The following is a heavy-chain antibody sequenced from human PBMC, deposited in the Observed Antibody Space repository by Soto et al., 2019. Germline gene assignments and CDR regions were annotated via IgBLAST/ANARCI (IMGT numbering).Heavy chain of an antibody. CDR3: AKDYGGKDGDY. V-gene: IGHV1-69*08. J-gene: IGHJ4*02. D-gene: IGHD4-17*01. Sequence: QVQLVQSGAEVKKPGSSVKVSCKASGGTFSSYTISWVRQAPGQGLEWMGRIIPILGIANYAQKFQGRVTITADKSTSTAYMELSSLRSEDTAEYYCAKDYGGKDGDYWGQGTLVTVSS. CDR1: GGTFSSYT. CDR2: IIPILGIA.